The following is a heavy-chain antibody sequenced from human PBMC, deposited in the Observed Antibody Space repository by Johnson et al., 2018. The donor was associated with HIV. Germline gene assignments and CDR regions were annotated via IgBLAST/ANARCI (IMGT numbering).Heavy chain of an antibody. J-gene: IGHJ3*02. CDR2: IGTAGDT. CDR3: VRNYREANAFDI. CDR1: GFTFSNYD. Sequence: MLLVESGGGLVQPGGSLRLSCAAFGFTFSNYDMHWVRHATGKGLEWVSAIGTAGDTYDPGSVKGRFTISRENAKNSWYLQMNSLGAEDTAVYYCVRNYREANAFDIWSQGTMVTVSS. D-gene: IGHD5-24*01. V-gene: IGHV3-13*01.